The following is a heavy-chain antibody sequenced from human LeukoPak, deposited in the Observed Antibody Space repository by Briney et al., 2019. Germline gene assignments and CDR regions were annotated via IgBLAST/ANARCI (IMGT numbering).Heavy chain of an antibody. V-gene: IGHV4-34*01. CDR1: GASFSGYY. Sequence: SETLSLTCAVYGASFSGYYWSWIRQPPGEGLEWIGEIHPSGSTNYNPSLKSRVTISADTSQYQFSLRLTSVTAADTAVYYCARGQDSSKTGYWGQGTLVAVSS. J-gene: IGHJ4*02. D-gene: IGHD4-11*01. CDR2: IHPSGST. CDR3: ARGQDSSKTGY.